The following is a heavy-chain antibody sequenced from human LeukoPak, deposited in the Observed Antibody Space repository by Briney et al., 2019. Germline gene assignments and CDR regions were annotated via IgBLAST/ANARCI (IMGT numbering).Heavy chain of an antibody. D-gene: IGHD3-22*01. CDR1: GYTFTGYY. V-gene: IGHV1-2*02. CDR3: ARGTMIDPGHEDY. CDR2: INPNSGGT. Sequence: ASVTVSCKASGYTFTGYYMHWVRQAPGQGLEWMGWINPNSGGTNYAQKFQGRVTMTRDTSINTAYMELSRLRSDDTAVYYCARGTMIDPGHEDYWGQGTLVTVSS. J-gene: IGHJ4*02.